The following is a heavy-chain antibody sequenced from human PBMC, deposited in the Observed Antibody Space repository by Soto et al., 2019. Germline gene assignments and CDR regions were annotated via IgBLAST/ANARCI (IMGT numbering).Heavy chain of an antibody. Sequence: QVQLQESGPGLVKPSETLSLTCTVSGGSISSYYWSWTRQPPGKGLEWIGYIYYSGSTNYNPSLKSRVTISVDTSKNQFSLKLSSVTAADTAVYYCARERPSSYFDYWGQGTLVTVSS. V-gene: IGHV4-59*01. J-gene: IGHJ4*02. D-gene: IGHD6-6*01. CDR2: IYYSGST. CDR3: ARERPSSYFDY. CDR1: GGSISSYY.